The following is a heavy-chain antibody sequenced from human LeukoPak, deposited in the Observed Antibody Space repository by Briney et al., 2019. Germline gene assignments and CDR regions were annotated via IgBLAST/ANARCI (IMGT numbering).Heavy chain of an antibody. Sequence: PGGSLRLSCVASGFTFSSYGMHWVRQAPGKGLEWVAFIRYDGSNKYYADSVKGRFAISRDNSKNTLYLQMNSLRAEDTAVYYCTYCGGDCYSWFDPWGQGTLVTVSS. CDR2: IRYDGSNK. CDR1: GFTFSSYG. CDR3: TYCGGDCYSWFDP. D-gene: IGHD2-21*02. V-gene: IGHV3-30*02. J-gene: IGHJ5*02.